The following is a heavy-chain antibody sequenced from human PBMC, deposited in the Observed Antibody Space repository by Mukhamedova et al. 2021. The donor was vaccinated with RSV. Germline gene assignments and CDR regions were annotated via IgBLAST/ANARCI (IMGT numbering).Heavy chain of an antibody. CDR3: ASIGYCSGYRCYFAFEI. D-gene: IGHD2-15*01. V-gene: IGHV1-2*06. Sequence: GRITPNSGDTNYAQKFQGRVTMTRDTSVSTAYMELSRLTSDDTAVYYCASIGYCSGYRCYFAFEICGQGRMVTVSS. CDR2: ITPNSGDT. J-gene: IGHJ3*02.